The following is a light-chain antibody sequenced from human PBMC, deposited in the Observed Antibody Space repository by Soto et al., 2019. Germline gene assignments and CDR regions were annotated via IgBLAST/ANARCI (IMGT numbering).Light chain of an antibody. CDR1: QSVSSN. CDR3: QQYIHCRRT. Sequence: EIVMTQSPATLSVSPGERATLSCRASQSVSSNLAWYQQKPGQAPRLLIYGASTRATGIPARFSGSGSGTQCTLTLGSLQSGDFAVYYCQQYIHCRRTFGQGTKEEIK. V-gene: IGKV3-15*01. CDR2: GAS. J-gene: IGKJ1*01.